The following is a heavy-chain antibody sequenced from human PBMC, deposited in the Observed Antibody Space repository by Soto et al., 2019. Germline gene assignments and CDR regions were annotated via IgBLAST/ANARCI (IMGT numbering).Heavy chain of an antibody. D-gene: IGHD1-26*01. CDR1: RYTFSNFW. CDR3: ARCPLRSPYVVV. V-gene: IGHV5-51*01. CDR2: IYPGDSET. J-gene: IGHJ4*02. Sequence: GESLKISCQCSRYTFSNFWIAWVRQLPGKGLEYMGIIYPGDSETRYSPSFHGKVTISADRAIGTAYPQWSSLQASDSAFYSCARCPLRSPYVVVWGLGALVTV.